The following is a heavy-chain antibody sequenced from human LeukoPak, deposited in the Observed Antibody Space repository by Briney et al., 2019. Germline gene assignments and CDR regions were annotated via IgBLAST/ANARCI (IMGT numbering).Heavy chain of an antibody. CDR3: AKDQAKYYFDY. CDR2: IWYDGSNK. J-gene: IGHJ4*02. Sequence: GGSLRHSCAASGFTFSSYGMHWVRQAPGKGLERVAFIWYDGSNKYYADSVKGRFTISRDNSKNTLYLQMNSLRAEDTAVYYCAKDQAKYYFDYWGQGTLVTVSS. CDR1: GFTFSSYG. V-gene: IGHV3-30*02.